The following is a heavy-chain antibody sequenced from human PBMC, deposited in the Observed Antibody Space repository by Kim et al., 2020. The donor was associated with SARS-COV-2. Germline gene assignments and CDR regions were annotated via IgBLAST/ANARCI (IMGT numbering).Heavy chain of an antibody. Sequence: SETLSLTCAVYGGSFSGYYWSWIRQPPGKGLEWIGEINHSGRTNYNPSLKSRVTISVDTSKNQFSLKLTSVTAADTAVYYCARGLSNTSGSGCHYCDLWG. CDR3: ARGLSNTSGSGCHYCDL. D-gene: IGHD3-10*01. CDR2: INHSGRT. CDR1: GGSFSGYY. J-gene: IGHJ2*01. V-gene: IGHV4-34*01.